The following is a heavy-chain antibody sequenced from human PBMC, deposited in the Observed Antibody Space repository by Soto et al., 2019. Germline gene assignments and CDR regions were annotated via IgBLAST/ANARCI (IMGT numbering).Heavy chain of an antibody. Sequence: QVQLVQSGAEVKKPGSSVKVSCKASGGTFSSYTISWVRQAPGQGLEWMGRIIPILGIANYAQKFQGRVTITADKSTSTAYMELSSLRSEDTAVYYCAREGEGGSGYDWLQSVSDYWGQGTLVTVSS. CDR2: IIPILGIA. J-gene: IGHJ4*02. CDR1: GGTFSSYT. V-gene: IGHV1-69*08. D-gene: IGHD5-12*01. CDR3: AREGEGGSGYDWLQSVSDY.